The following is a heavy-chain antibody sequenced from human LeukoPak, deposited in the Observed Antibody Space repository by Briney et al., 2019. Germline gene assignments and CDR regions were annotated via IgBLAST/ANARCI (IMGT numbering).Heavy chain of an antibody. J-gene: IGHJ4*02. Sequence: SETLSLTCSVSGGSIGATTYFWGWIRQPPGKGPEWIGSLFYSGSTYYNPSLKSRVTISVDTSNNQFSLKLTSVTAADTAVYFCARGVGRFSSGLDYWGRGTLVTVSS. CDR1: GGSIGATTYF. V-gene: IGHV4-39*07. CDR2: LFYSGST. D-gene: IGHD1-26*01. CDR3: ARGVGRFSSGLDY.